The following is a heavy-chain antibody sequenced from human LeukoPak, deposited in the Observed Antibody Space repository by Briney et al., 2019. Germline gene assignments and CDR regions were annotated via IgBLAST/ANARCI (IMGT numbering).Heavy chain of an antibody. CDR3: ARARTIFGVVISGMDV. CDR1: GFTFSSYA. CDR2: ISYDGSNK. Sequence: PGGSLRLSCAASGFTFSSYAMHWVRQAPGKGLEWVAVISYDGSNKYYADSVKGRFTISRDNSKNTLYLQMNSLRAEDTAVYYCARARTIFGVVISGMDVWGRGTTVTVSS. J-gene: IGHJ6*02. D-gene: IGHD3-3*01. V-gene: IGHV3-30-3*01.